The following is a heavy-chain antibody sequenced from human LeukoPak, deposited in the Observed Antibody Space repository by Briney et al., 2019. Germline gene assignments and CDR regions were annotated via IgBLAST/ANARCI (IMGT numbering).Heavy chain of an antibody. Sequence: SETLSLTCTVSGGSISSYYWSWIRQPPGKGLEWIGYIYYSGSTNYNPSLKSRVTISVDTSKNQFSLKLSSVTIADTAVYYCATITWVAFDVWGQGTMVTVSS. V-gene: IGHV4-59*01. J-gene: IGHJ3*01. D-gene: IGHD3-16*01. CDR2: IYYSGST. CDR3: ATITWVAFDV. CDR1: GGSISSYY.